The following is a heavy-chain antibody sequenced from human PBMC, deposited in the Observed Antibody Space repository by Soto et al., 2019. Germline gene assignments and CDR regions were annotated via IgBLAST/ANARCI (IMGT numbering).Heavy chain of an antibody. D-gene: IGHD3-3*01. J-gene: IGHJ4*02. Sequence: GGSLRLSCAASGFTFSSYSMNWVRQAPGKGLEWVSYISSSSSTIYYADSVKGRFTISRDNAKNSLYLQMNSLRDEDTAVYYCARDPDTKFWSGYTPYYFDYWGQGTLVNVSS. CDR2: ISSSSSTI. V-gene: IGHV3-48*02. CDR3: ARDPDTKFWSGYTPYYFDY. CDR1: GFTFSSYS.